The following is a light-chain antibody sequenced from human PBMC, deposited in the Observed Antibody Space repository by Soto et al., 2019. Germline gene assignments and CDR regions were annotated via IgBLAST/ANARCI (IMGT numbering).Light chain of an antibody. Sequence: IQMTQSPATLSASVGDRVTITCRASQSISSWLAWYQQKPGKAPKLLIYAASSLQSGVPSRFSGSGSGTDFTLTISSLQPEDFATYYCLQDYNHPITFGQRTRLAI. CDR2: AAS. V-gene: IGKV1-6*01. CDR1: QSISSW. CDR3: LQDYNHPIT. J-gene: IGKJ5*01.